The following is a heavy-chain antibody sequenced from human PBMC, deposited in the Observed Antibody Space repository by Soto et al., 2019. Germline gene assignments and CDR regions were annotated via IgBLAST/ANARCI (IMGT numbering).Heavy chain of an antibody. CDR1: GGSISSGDYY. Sequence: SETLSLTCTVSGGSISSGDYYWSWIRQPPGKGLEWIGYIYYSGSTYYNPSLKSRVTISVDTSKNQFSLKLSSVTAADTAVYYCARDLHYYDSSGYFVSYYYGMDVWGQGTTVTVSS. J-gene: IGHJ6*02. V-gene: IGHV4-30-4*01. CDR2: IYYSGST. D-gene: IGHD3-22*01. CDR3: ARDLHYYDSSGYFVSYYYGMDV.